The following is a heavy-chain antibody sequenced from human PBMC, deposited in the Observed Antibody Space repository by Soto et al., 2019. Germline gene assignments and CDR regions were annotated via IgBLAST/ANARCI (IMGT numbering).Heavy chain of an antibody. J-gene: IGHJ4*02. D-gene: IGHD3-16*02. V-gene: IGHV3-23*01. CDR1: GFTFSSYA. Sequence: GGSLSLACAASGFTFSSYAMSWVRQAPGKGLEWVSAISGSGGSTYYADSVKGRFTISRDNSKNTLYLQMNSLRAEDTAVYYCAKNGLRLGELSLFYFDYWGQGTLVTVSS. CDR2: ISGSGGST. CDR3: AKNGLRLGELSLFYFDY.